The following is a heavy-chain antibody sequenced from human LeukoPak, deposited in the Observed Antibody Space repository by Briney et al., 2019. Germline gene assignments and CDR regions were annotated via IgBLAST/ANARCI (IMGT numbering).Heavy chain of an antibody. CDR1: GLTFSNYE. Sequence: GGSLRLSCAGSGLTFSNYEMNWVRQAPGKGLEWVANIKRDGSEKYYVDSVKGRFTISRDNAKNSLYLQMNSLRAEDTAVYYCAREVYFDYWGQGTLVAVSS. V-gene: IGHV3-7*01. CDR3: AREVYFDY. J-gene: IGHJ4*02. CDR2: IKRDGSEK.